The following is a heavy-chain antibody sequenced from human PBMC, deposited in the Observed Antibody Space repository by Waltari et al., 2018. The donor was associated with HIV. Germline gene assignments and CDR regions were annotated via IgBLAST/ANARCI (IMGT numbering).Heavy chain of an antibody. V-gene: IGHV5-51*03. D-gene: IGHD6-25*01. CDR1: GYRFTSYW. Sequence: EVQLVQSGAEVKKPGESLKLSCKGSGYRFTSYWIGWVRQIPGKGLEWMGIIYPGDSDTRYSPSFQGQVTISADKSISTAYLQWSSLKASDTAMYYCARLRFGAATNLYYFDYWGQGTLVTVSS. CDR3: ARLRFGAATNLYYFDY. CDR2: IYPGDSDT. J-gene: IGHJ4*02.